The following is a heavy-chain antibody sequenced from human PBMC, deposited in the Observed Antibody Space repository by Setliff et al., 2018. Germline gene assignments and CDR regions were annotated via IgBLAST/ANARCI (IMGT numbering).Heavy chain of an antibody. D-gene: IGHD2-21*01. CDR1: GASITSGHY. Sequence: PSETLSLTCGVSGASITSGHYWGWIRQPPGKGLEWIWDIYKGGSTYYNPSLRSRVSMSLDTSKRQVSLNLNSVTAADTGVYYCATRTFAVIPHSGLGLDYFYGMDVWGRGTTVTVSS. CDR2: IYKGGST. J-gene: IGHJ6*02. CDR3: ATRTFAVIPHSGLGLDYFYGMDV. V-gene: IGHV4-38-2*01.